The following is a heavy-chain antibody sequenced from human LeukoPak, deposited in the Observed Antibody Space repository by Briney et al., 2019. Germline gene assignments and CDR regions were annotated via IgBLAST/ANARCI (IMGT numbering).Heavy chain of an antibody. CDR3: ARDLRSYEGINWFDP. D-gene: IGHD5-12*01. J-gene: IGHJ5*02. CDR1: GDSVSRNGAA. CDR2: TYYRSKWYY. Sequence: SQTISLTCAISGDSVSRNGAAWNWIRQSPSRGLEWLGRTYYRSKWYYDYAVSVKSRMTINPDTSKNQFSLQVNSVTPEDTAVYYCARDLRSYEGINWFDPWGQGTLVTVSS. V-gene: IGHV6-1*01.